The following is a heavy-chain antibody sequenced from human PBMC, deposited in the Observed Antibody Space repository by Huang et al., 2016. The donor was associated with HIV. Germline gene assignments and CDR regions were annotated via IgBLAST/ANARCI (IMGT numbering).Heavy chain of an antibody. D-gene: IGHD2-2*01. CDR1: GYNFNGYW. Sequence: EVQLVQSGAVVKKPGESLKISCKGSGYNFNGYWNGWVRQMPGKGREWMGIIYPVDSATPYIPSFQGQVTISADKSISTAYLQCSVLKASDTAMYYCARQGVGDFVVEPTGLGAFDIWGQGTMVTVSS. V-gene: IGHV5-51*01. CDR3: ARQGVGDFVVEPTGLGAFDI. CDR2: IYPVDSAT. J-gene: IGHJ3*02.